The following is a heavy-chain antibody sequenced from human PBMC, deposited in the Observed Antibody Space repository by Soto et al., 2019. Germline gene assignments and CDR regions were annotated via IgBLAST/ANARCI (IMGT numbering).Heavy chain of an antibody. CDR3: ARDRGEAIFGVVIPNWFDP. D-gene: IGHD3-3*01. CDR1: GYTFTSYG. J-gene: IGHJ5*02. CDR2: ISAYNGNT. Sequence: QVQLVQSGAEVKNPGASVKVSCKASGYTFTSYGISWVRQAPGQGLEWMGWISAYNGNTNYAQKLQGRVTMTTDTSTSTAYMELRSLRSDDTAVYYCARDRGEAIFGVVIPNWFDPWGQGTLVTVSS. V-gene: IGHV1-18*04.